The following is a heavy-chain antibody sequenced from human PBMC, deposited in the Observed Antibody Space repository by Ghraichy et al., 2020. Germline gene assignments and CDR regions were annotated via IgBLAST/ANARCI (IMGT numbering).Heavy chain of an antibody. V-gene: IGHV1-69*04. D-gene: IGHD5-18*01. CDR3: ASGGYSYGYDYYYYGMDV. CDR1: GGTFSSYA. Sequence: SVKVSCKASGGTFSSYAISWVRQAPGQGLEWMGRIIPILGIANYAQKFQGRVTITADKSTSTAYMELSSLRSEDTAVYYCASGGYSYGYDYYYYGMDVWGQGTTVTVSS. J-gene: IGHJ6*02. CDR2: IIPILGIA.